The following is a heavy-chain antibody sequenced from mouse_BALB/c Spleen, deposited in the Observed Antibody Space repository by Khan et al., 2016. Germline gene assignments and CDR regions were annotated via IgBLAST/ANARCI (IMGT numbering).Heavy chain of an antibody. V-gene: IGHV4-1*02. D-gene: IGHD2-2*01. CDR2: INPDSSTI. CDR3: ARQGDYGYDVY. Sequence: EVKLLESGGGLVQPGGSLKLSCAASGFDFSRYWMSWVRQAPGKGLEWIGEINPDSSTINYTPSLKDKFIISRDNAKNTLYLQMSKLRSEDRSLYYCARQGDYGYDVYWGQGTTLTVSS. CDR1: GFDFSRYW. J-gene: IGHJ2*01.